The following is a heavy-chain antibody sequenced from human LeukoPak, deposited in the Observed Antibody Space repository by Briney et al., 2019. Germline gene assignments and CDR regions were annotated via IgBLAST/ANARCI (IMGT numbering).Heavy chain of an antibody. CDR3: AKDLATYYDFWSGSDY. D-gene: IGHD3-3*01. CDR2: ISWNSGSI. V-gene: IGHV3-9*01. Sequence: GGSLRLSCAASGLTFDDYAMNWVRQAPGKGLEWVSGISWNSGSIGYADSVKGRFTISRDNSKNTLYLQMNSLRAEDTAVYYCAKDLATYYDFWSGSDYWGQGTLVTVSS. J-gene: IGHJ4*02. CDR1: GLTFDDYA.